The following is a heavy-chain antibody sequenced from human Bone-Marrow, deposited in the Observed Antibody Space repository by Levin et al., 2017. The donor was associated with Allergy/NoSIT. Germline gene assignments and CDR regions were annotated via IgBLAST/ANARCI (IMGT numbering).Heavy chain of an antibody. CDR2: ISVDSSYT. Sequence: GGSLRLSCAAAGFSLTDYYMAWIRQAPGKGLEYVSYISVDSSYTKYADSVKGRFTISRDNAKKSLFLQMNSLRAEDTAVYYCASLYGAGSYPVSYWGQGTLVTVS. CDR1: GFSLTDYY. CDR3: ASLYGAGSYPVSY. D-gene: IGHD3-10*01. V-gene: IGHV3-11*03. J-gene: IGHJ4*02.